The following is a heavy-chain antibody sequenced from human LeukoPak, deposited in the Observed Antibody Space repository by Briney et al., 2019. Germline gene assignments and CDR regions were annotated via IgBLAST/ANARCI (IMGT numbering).Heavy chain of an antibody. Sequence: PSETLSLTCTVSGDSVTNSNYFWSWIRQPAGKRLEWIGRRHTTGSTNYHPSLKTRLTISEETSKNQFSLELRSVTAADTAIYYCARVAVKSAAMMHWFDVWGQGILVTVSS. V-gene: IGHV4-61*02. CDR2: RHTTGST. CDR3: ARVAVKSAAMMHWFDV. J-gene: IGHJ5*02. D-gene: IGHD2-2*01. CDR1: GDSVTNSNYF.